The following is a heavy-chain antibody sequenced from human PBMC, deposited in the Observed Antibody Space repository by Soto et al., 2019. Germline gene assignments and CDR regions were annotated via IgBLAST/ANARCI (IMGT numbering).Heavy chain of an antibody. V-gene: IGHV3-23*01. CDR3: AKTDPGGRCSGICYPDY. D-gene: IGHD2-21*01. CDR1: GFTFSTYS. J-gene: IGHJ4*02. CDR2: VSGGGDST. Sequence: EVQLLESGGGLVQPGGSLRLSCAASGFTFSTYSMTWVRQAPGKGLEWISSVSGGGDSTNSADAVKGRFTISRDNSKNTLYLQMNSLRPEDTAVYYCAKTDPGGRCSGICYPDYWGQGTLVTVSS.